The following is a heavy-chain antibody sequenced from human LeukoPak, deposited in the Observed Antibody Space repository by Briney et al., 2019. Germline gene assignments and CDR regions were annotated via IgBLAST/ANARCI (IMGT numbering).Heavy chain of an antibody. CDR3: ARDYCSGGSCYSRIDY. CDR1: VFTFSSYG. CDR2: IWYDGSNK. J-gene: IGHJ4*02. Sequence: GRSLRLSCAASVFTFSSYGMHWVRQAPGKGLEWVAVIWYDGSNKYYADSVKGRFTISRDNSKNTLYLQMNSLRAEDTAVYYCARDYCSGGSCYSRIDYWGQGTLVTVSS. V-gene: IGHV3-33*01. D-gene: IGHD2-15*01.